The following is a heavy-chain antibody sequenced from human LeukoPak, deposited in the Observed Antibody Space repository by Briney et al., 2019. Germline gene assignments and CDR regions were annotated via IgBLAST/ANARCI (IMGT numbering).Heavy chain of an antibody. CDR3: ARAFDIVVVPVAFDP. V-gene: IGHV4-34*01. D-gene: IGHD2-2*01. CDR2: INHSGST. Sequence: CAXXGGXXXGYYWSWVRQPPGKGMEWIGEINHSGSTNYNPSLKSRVTISVETSKNQFSQKQSSVTAADTAVYYCARAFDIVVVPVAFDPWGQGTLVTVSS. J-gene: IGHJ5*02. CDR1: GGXXXGYY.